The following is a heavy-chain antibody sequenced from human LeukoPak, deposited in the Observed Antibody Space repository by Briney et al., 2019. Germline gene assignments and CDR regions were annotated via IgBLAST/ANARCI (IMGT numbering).Heavy chain of an antibody. CDR2: INQDGSEK. CDR1: GFNFSSHW. J-gene: IGHJ4*02. Sequence: GGSLRLSCAASGFNFSSHWMSWVRQAPGKGLEWVANINQDGSEKYYVDSVKGRFTFSRDNAKNSLYLQMNNLRAEDTAVYYCARDGVAAGVYFDCWGQGTLVTVSS. V-gene: IGHV3-7*01. CDR3: ARDGVAAGVYFDC. D-gene: IGHD6-13*01.